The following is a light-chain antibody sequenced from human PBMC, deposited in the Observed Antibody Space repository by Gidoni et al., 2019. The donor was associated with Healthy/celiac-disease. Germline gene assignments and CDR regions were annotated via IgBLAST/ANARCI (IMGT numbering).Light chain of an antibody. Sequence: ASVGDRVTITCQASQDISNYLNWYQQKPGKAPKLLIYDASNLETGVPSRFSGSGSGTDFTFTISSLQPEDIATYYCQQYDNLPRVTFGQGTRLEIK. J-gene: IGKJ5*01. CDR3: QQYDNLPRVT. CDR1: QDISNY. CDR2: DAS. V-gene: IGKV1-33*01.